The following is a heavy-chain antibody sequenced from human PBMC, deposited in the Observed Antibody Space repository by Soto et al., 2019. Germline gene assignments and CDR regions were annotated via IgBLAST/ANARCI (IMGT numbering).Heavy chain of an antibody. V-gene: IGHV3-23*01. CDR2: ISGSGGST. J-gene: IGHJ4*02. D-gene: IGHD3-3*01. Sequence: GGSLRLSCAASGFTFSSYAMSWVRQAPGKGLEWVSVISGSGGSTYYADSVKGRFTISRDNSKNTLYLQMNSLRAEDTAVYYCAKSSYDFWSGYPAFDYWAQGTLVTVSS. CDR3: AKSSYDFWSGYPAFDY. CDR1: GFTFSSYA.